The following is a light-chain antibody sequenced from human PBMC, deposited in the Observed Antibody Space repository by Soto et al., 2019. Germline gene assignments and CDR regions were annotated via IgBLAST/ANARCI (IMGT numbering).Light chain of an antibody. J-gene: IGLJ2*01. V-gene: IGLV2-8*01. CDR3: SSYAGLSLV. CDR1: SRDVGGYNF. Sequence: QSVLTQPPSASGSPGQSVTISCTGTSRDVGGYNFVSWYQQYPGKAPKLIIYEVDKRPSGVPGRFSGSKSGNTASLTVSGLQAEDEADYYCSSYAGLSLVFGGGTKVTVL. CDR2: EVD.